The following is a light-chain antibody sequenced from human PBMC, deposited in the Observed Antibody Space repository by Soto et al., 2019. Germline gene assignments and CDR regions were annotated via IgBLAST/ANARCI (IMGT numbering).Light chain of an antibody. CDR2: DAS. J-gene: IGKJ1*01. CDR1: QSISSW. V-gene: IGKV1-5*01. Sequence: DIQMTQSPSTLSASVGDRVTITCRASQSISSWLTWYQQKPGKAPKLLIYDASSLESGVPSRFSGSGSGTEFTLTISSLQPDDFATYYCQQHKSYPRTFGQGTRVEIK. CDR3: QQHKSYPRT.